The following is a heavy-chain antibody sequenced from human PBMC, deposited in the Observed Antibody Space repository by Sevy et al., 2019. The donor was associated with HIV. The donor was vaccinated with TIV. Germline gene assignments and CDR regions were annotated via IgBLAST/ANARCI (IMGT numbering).Heavy chain of an antibody. CDR2: IYYSGST. CDR1: GGSISSGGYY. Sequence: SDTPSLTCTVSGGSISSGGYYWSWIRQHPGKGLEWIGYIYYSGSTYYNPSLKSRVTISVDTSKNQFSLKLSSVTAADTAVYYCARGSDTAMVTIYYFDYWGQGTLVTVSS. D-gene: IGHD5-18*01. J-gene: IGHJ4*02. CDR3: ARGSDTAMVTIYYFDY. V-gene: IGHV4-31*03.